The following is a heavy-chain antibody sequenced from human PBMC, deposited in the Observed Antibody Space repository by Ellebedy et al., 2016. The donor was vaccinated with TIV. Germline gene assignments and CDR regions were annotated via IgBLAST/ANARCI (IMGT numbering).Heavy chain of an antibody. CDR3: ARDLGFGELA. CDR1: GFTFSSYW. J-gene: IGHJ5*02. D-gene: IGHD3-10*01. V-gene: IGHV3-7*01. Sequence: GESLKISCAASGFTFSSYWMSWVCQAPGKGLEWVANIKQDGSEKYYVDSVKGRFTISRDNAKNSLYLQMNSLRAEDTAVYYCARDLGFGELAWGQGTLVTVSS. CDR2: IKQDGSEK.